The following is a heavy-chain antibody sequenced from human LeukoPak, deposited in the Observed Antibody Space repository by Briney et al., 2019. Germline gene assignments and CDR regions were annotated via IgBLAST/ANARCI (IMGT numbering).Heavy chain of an antibody. Sequence: SETLSLTCTISGASISSFYWSWIRQPPGKGLEWIGYIYYSGNTKYNPSLESRVTISVDTSKNQFSLKLRSVTAADTAVYYCARGMPQGWVHWFDPWGQGTLVTVSS. J-gene: IGHJ5*02. D-gene: IGHD1-26*01. V-gene: IGHV4-59*01. CDR1: GASISSFY. CDR3: ARGMPQGWVHWFDP. CDR2: IYYSGNT.